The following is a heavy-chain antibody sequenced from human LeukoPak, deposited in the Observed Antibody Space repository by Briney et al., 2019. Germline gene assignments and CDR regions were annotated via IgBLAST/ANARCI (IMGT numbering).Heavy chain of an antibody. D-gene: IGHD1-26*01. V-gene: IGHV3-20*04. CDR1: GFTFDDYG. Sequence: GGSLRLSCAASGFTFDDYGMTWVRQAPGKGLEWVSGINWNGDTIGYADSVKGRFTISRDNAKNSLYLQMNSLRAEDTALYYCAKDMVSVGANTVFDYWGQGTLVTVSS. J-gene: IGHJ4*02. CDR3: AKDMVSVGANTVFDY. CDR2: INWNGDTI.